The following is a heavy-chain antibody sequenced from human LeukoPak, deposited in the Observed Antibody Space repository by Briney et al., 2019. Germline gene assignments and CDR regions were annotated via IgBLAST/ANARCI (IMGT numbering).Heavy chain of an antibody. CDR3: ARLKHYYGDY. J-gene: IGHJ4*02. Sequence: PPETLSLTCTDSGVSISSSIYYWGWIRQPPGKGLEWIGSICYTGSTFYNPSLKSRVTISIDTSKNQFSLKLTSVTAADTAVYYCARLKHYYGDYWGQGTLVTVS. CDR1: GVSISSSIYY. D-gene: IGHD3-22*01. V-gene: IGHV4-39*01. CDR2: ICYTGST.